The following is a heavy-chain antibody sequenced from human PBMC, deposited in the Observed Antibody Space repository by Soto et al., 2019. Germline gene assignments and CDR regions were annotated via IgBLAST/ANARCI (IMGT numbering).Heavy chain of an antibody. J-gene: IGHJ3*02. CDR3: AKDKPGTTAFDI. Sequence: GGSLRLSCAASGFTFSSYAMSWVRQAPGKGLEWVSAISGSGGSTYYADSVKGRFTIPRDNSKNTLYLQMNSLRVEDTAVYYCAKDKPGTTAFDIWGRGTLVTVSS. V-gene: IGHV3-23*01. D-gene: IGHD1-1*01. CDR1: GFTFSSYA. CDR2: ISGSGGST.